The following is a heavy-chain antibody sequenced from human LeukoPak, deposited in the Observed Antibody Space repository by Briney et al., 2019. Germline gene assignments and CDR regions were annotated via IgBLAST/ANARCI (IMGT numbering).Heavy chain of an antibody. D-gene: IGHD6-19*01. Sequence: SETLSLTCAVCGGSFSGYYWSWIRQPPGKGLEWIGEINHSGSTIYYPSLKSRVTISVDTSKNQFSLKLSSVTAADTAVYYCARAIVAGTSLFDYWGQGTLVTVSS. J-gene: IGHJ4*02. V-gene: IGHV4-34*01. CDR1: GGSFSGYY. CDR3: ARAIVAGTSLFDY. CDR2: INHSGST.